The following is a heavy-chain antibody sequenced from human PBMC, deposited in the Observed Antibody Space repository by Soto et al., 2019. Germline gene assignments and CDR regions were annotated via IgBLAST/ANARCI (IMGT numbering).Heavy chain of an antibody. CDR3: ARRSSYYYYMDV. Sequence: GGSLRLSCAASGFTFSTYAMHWVRQAPGKGLEYVSGIGRSGGSISYANSVKGRFTISRDNSKNSLFLQMGTLRGEDMAVYYCARRSSYYYYMDVWGKGTTVTVSS. V-gene: IGHV3-64*01. CDR1: GFTFSTYA. CDR2: IGRSGGSI. J-gene: IGHJ6*03.